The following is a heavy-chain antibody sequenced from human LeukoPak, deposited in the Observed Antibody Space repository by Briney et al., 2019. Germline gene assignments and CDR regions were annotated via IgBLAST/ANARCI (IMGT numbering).Heavy chain of an antibody. Sequence: GGSLRLSCAVSGFTFSNYWMSWVRQAPGKGLEWVAVIWYDGSNKYYADSVKGRFTISRDNSKNTLYLQMNSLRAEDTAVYYCAKEYYDFWSAYSSWFDPWGQGTLVTVSS. CDR1: GFTFSNYW. J-gene: IGHJ5*02. D-gene: IGHD3-3*01. CDR2: IWYDGSNK. V-gene: IGHV3-33*06. CDR3: AKEYYDFWSAYSSWFDP.